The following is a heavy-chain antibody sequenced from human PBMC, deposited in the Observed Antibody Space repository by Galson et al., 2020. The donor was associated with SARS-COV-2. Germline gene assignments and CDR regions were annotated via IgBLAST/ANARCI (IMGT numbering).Heavy chain of an antibody. Sequence: KIGGSLRLSCAASGFTFSSYSMNWVRQAPGKGLEWVSSISSSSSYIYYADSVKGRFTISRDNAKNSLYLQMNSLRAKDTAVYYCASIAAAAAEIYYYYGMDVWGQGTTVTVSS. CDR1: GFTFSSYS. D-gene: IGHD6-13*01. CDR3: ASIAAAAAEIYYYYGMDV. CDR2: ISSSSSYI. V-gene: IGHV3-21*01. J-gene: IGHJ6*02.